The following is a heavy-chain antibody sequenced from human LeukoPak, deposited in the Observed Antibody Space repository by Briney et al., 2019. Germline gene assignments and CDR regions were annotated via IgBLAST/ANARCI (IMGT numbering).Heavy chain of an antibody. CDR3: TRLGVGGY. Sequence: GGSLRLSCAASGFTFSDHNMNWDRQAPGKGLEWVSSISSSSGYIYYADSVKGRFTISRDNAKNSLYLQMNSLRAEDTAVYYCTRLGVGGYWGQGTLVTVSS. CDR2: ISSSSGYI. CDR1: GFTFSDHN. D-gene: IGHD3-16*01. V-gene: IGHV3-21*01. J-gene: IGHJ4*02.